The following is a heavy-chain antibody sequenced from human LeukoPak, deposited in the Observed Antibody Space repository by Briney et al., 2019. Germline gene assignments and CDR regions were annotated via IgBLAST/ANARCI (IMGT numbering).Heavy chain of an antibody. V-gene: IGHV3-23*01. CDR3: AKDFLGYCSGGSCYDYYYMDV. D-gene: IGHD2-15*01. Sequence: PGGSLRLSCAASGFTFSTYAMSWVRQAPGKGLEWVSAISGSGGSTYYADSVKGRFTISRDNSKNTLYLQMNSLRAEDTAVYYCAKDFLGYCSGGSCYDYYYMDVWGKGTTVTVSS. J-gene: IGHJ6*03. CDR2: ISGSGGST. CDR1: GFTFSTYA.